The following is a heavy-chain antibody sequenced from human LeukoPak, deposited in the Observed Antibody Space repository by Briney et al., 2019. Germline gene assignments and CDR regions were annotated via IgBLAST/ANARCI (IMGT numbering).Heavy chain of an antibody. CDR1: GYTFTSYG. V-gene: IGHV1-18*04. J-gene: IGHJ5*01. CDR2: ISAYNGNT. CDR3: ARARLVRGWFDS. D-gene: IGHD2-2*01. Sequence: ASVKVSCKASGYTFTSYGINWVRQAPGQGLEWMGWISAYNGNTNYAQKYQGRVTMTTDTSTSTAYMEVRSLRSDDTAVYYCARARLVRGWFDSWGQGTLFTVSS.